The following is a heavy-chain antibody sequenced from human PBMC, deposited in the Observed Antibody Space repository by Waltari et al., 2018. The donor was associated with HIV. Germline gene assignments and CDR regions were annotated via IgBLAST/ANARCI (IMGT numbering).Heavy chain of an antibody. CDR2: IGGKAYAGTI. V-gene: IGHV3-49*04. Sequence: EVQMVESGGDLVQPGRSLRLSCTASGFNFGDYAMAWVRQAPEKGLEWVGFIGGKAYAGTIEYAASVKGRFTISRDDSQSIVYLQMNSLKTEDTAVYYCTRERYNWNYGPDYWGQGTLVTVSS. CDR1: GFNFGDYA. D-gene: IGHD1-7*01. J-gene: IGHJ4*02. CDR3: TRERYNWNYGPDY.